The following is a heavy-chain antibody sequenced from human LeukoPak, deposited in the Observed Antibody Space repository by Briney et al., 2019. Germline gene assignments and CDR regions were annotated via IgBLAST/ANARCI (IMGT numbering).Heavy chain of an antibody. CDR1: GGSISSYY. V-gene: IGHV4-59*01. CDR3: ARSVTTGPLYYYYYYMDV. Sequence: SETLSLTCTVSGGSISSYYWSWIRQPPGKGLERIGYIYYSGSTNYNPSLKSRVTISVDTSKNQFSLKLSSVTAADTAVYYCARSVTTGPLYYYYYYMDVWGKGTTVTVSS. D-gene: IGHD4-17*01. CDR2: IYYSGST. J-gene: IGHJ6*03.